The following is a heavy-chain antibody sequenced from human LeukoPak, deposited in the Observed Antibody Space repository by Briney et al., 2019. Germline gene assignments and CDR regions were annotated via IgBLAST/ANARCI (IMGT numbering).Heavy chain of an antibody. Sequence: PGGSLRLSCAASGFTFNNYNMNWVRQAPGKGLEWVSYISSSSSTIYYADSVKGRFTISRDNAKNSPYLQMKSLRAEDTAVYYCTRAPSDYYGMDVWGQGTTVTVSS. V-gene: IGHV3-48*01. CDR2: ISSSSSTI. CDR3: TRAPSDYYGMDV. CDR1: GFTFNNYN. J-gene: IGHJ6*02. D-gene: IGHD3-3*01.